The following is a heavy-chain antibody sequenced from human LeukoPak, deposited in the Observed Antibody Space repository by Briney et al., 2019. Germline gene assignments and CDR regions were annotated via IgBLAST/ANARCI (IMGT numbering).Heavy chain of an antibody. V-gene: IGHV1-69*01. J-gene: IGHJ4*02. Sequence: GSSVKVSCKASGGTFSSYAISWVRQAPGQGLEWMGGIIPIFGTANYAQKFQGRVTITADESTSTAYMELSSLRSEDTAVYYCARGAREGYCSGGSCYSNADLDYWGQGTLVTVSS. D-gene: IGHD2-15*01. CDR1: GGTFSSYA. CDR3: ARGAREGYCSGGSCYSNADLDY. CDR2: IIPIFGTA.